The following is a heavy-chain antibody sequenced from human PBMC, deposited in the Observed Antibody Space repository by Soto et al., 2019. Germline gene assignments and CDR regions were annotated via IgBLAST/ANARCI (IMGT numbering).Heavy chain of an antibody. V-gene: IGHV3-73*01. CDR1: GFTFSGSA. Sequence: GGSLRLSCAASGFTFSGSAMHWVRQASGKGLEWVGRIRSKANSYATAYAASVKGRFTISRDDSKNTAYLQMNSLKTEDTAVYYCTSQGSWYYWNPTPPYYYYGMDVWGQGTTVTVSS. CDR2: IRSKANSYAT. D-gene: IGHD1-20*01. CDR3: TSQGSWYYWNPTPPYYYYGMDV. J-gene: IGHJ6*02.